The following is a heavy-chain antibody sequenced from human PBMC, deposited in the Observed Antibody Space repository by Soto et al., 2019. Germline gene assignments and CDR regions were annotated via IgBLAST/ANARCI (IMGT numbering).Heavy chain of an antibody. CDR2: IYYSGST. Sequence: PSETLSLTCTVSGGSISSGGYYWSWIRQHPGKGLEWIGYIYYSGSTYYNPSLKSRVTISVDTSKNQFSLKLSSVTAADTAVYYCARVFGRAYYDYVWEIFDYWGQGTLVTVSS. J-gene: IGHJ4*02. D-gene: IGHD3-16*01. CDR1: GGSISSGGYY. V-gene: IGHV4-31*03. CDR3: ARVFGRAYYDYVWEIFDY.